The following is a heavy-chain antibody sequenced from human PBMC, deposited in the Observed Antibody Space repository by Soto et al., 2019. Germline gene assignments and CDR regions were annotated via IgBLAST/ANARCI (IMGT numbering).Heavy chain of an antibody. J-gene: IGHJ4*02. V-gene: IGHV3-9*01. D-gene: IGHD3-3*01. Sequence: EAQLVESGGGFVQPGKSLRLSCAGSGFIFYDFAIHWVRQAPGKGLEWVSGISWNSDSIGYADSVKGRFTISRDNAKNSLYLQMNSLRVEDTALYYCTKVGGLYDFWSGPLHFDLWGQGTLVTVSS. CDR3: TKVGGLYDFWSGPLHFDL. CDR1: GFIFYDFA. CDR2: ISWNSDSI.